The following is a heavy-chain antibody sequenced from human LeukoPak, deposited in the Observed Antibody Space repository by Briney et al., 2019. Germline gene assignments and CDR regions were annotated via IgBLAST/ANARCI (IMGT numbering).Heavy chain of an antibody. Sequence: ASVKVSCKASGYTFTGYYMHWVRQAPGQGLEWMGWINTNTGNPTYAQGFTGRFVFSLDTSVSTAYLQISSLKAEDTAVYYCARGGDYYGSGSYHRYYFDYWGQGTLVTVSS. CDR2: INTNTGNP. J-gene: IGHJ4*02. CDR3: ARGGDYYGSGSYHRYYFDY. D-gene: IGHD3-10*01. V-gene: IGHV7-4-1*02. CDR1: GYTFTGYY.